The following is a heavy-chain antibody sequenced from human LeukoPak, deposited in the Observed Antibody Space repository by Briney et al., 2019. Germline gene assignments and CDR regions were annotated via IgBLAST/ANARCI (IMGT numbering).Heavy chain of an antibody. CDR2: IYSSGST. CDR3: ARDYFDSSGLDY. V-gene: IGHV4-38-2*02. CDR1: GYSISSGYY. Sequence: SETLSLTCTVSGYSISSGYYWGWIRQPPGKGLEWIGSIYSSGSTYYNPSLKSRVTISVDTSKNQFSLKLSSVTAADTALYYCARDYFDSSGLDYWGQGTLVTVSS. D-gene: IGHD3-22*01. J-gene: IGHJ4*02.